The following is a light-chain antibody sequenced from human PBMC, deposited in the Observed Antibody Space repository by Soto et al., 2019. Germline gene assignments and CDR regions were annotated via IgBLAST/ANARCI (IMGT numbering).Light chain of an antibody. J-gene: IGKJ1*01. CDR1: QNIGLS. CDR2: GAS. Sequence: DNQMTQSASTVSASVGDRVTLTCRGSQNIGLSFSWFQQKPGKAPKLLIYGASSLESGVPSRFSGSGSGTEFTLTIRSLQPDDFATYYCEQYRRYPWTFGQGTKGDFK. CDR3: EQYRRYPWT. V-gene: IGKV1-5*01.